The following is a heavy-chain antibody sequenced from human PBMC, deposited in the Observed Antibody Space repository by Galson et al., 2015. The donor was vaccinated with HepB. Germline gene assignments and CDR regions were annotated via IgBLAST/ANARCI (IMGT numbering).Heavy chain of an antibody. Sequence: SLRLSCAASGFTFSSYAMSWIRQAPGKGLEWVSAISGSGGSTYYADSVKGRFTISRDNSKNTLYLQMNGLRAEDTAVYYCAKDAFAYYDLPYYMDVWGKGTTVTVSS. CDR2: ISGSGGST. CDR1: GFTFSSYA. V-gene: IGHV3-23*01. CDR3: AKDAFAYYDLPYYMDV. J-gene: IGHJ6*03. D-gene: IGHD3-3*01.